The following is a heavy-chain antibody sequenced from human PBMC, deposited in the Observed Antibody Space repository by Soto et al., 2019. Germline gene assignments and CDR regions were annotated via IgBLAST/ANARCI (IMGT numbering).Heavy chain of an antibody. V-gene: IGHV3-23*01. CDR3: ANVPASSLTASRPFDQ. CDR1: GMTLSNYA. J-gene: IGHJ4*02. Sequence: EVQLLESGGGLVPPGGFLRLSCVASGMTLSNYAVNWVRQAPGKGLEWVSAISGSGGSTYYAGSVKGRFTIARDNSKNTVFLEMNSLRGEDTAVYYCANVPASSLTASRPFDQWGQGTLVTVSS. CDR2: ISGSGGST. D-gene: IGHD5-18*01.